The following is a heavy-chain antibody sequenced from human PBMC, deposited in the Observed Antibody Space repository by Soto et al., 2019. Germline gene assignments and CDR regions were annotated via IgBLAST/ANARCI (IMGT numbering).Heavy chain of an antibody. V-gene: IGHV4-59*12. CDR1: GGSISSYY. CDR2: IYYSGST. CDR3: AGKVMVRGVINRGWVNWFDP. J-gene: IGHJ5*02. D-gene: IGHD3-10*01. Sequence: SETLSLTCTVSGGSISSYYWSWIRQPPGKGLEWIGYIYYSGSTNYNPSLKSRVTISVDTSKNQFSLKLSSVTAADTAVYYCAGKVMVRGVINRGWVNWFDPWGQGTLVTVSS.